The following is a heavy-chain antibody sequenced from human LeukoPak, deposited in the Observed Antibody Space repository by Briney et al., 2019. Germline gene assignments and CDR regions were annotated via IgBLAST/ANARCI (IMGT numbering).Heavy chain of an antibody. CDR3: ARSPITFGGVIVRPFDY. Sequence: KPSETLSLTCTVSGGSISSYYWSWIRQPAGKGLEWIGYIYYSGSTNYNPSLKSRVTISVDTSKNQFSLKLSSVTAADTAVYYCARSPITFGGVIVRPFDYWGQGTLVTVSS. D-gene: IGHD3-16*02. J-gene: IGHJ4*02. CDR1: GGSISSYY. CDR2: IYYSGST. V-gene: IGHV4-59*01.